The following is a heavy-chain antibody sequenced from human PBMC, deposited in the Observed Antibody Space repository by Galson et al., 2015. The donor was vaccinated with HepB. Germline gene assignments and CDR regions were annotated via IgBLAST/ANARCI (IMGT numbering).Heavy chain of an antibody. D-gene: IGHD6-13*01. CDR2: ISSNGGST. CDR1: GFTFSSYA. Sequence: SLRLSCAASGFTFSSYAMHWVRQAPGKGLKYVSAISSNGGSTYYADSVKGRFTISRDNSKNTLYLQMSSLRAEDTAVYYCVTTYSSSWYYWGQGTLVTVSS. V-gene: IGHV3-64D*06. J-gene: IGHJ4*02. CDR3: VTTYSSSWYY.